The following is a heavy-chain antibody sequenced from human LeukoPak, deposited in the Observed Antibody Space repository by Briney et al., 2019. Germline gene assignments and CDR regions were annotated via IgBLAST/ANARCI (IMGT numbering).Heavy chain of an antibody. CDR2: INNDGSSA. CDR3: ARGRWELDY. D-gene: IGHD1-26*01. V-gene: IGHV3-74*01. CDR1: GFTFNNYW. J-gene: IGHJ4*02. Sequence: GGSLRLSCAASGFTFNNYWIHWVRQVPGKGLVWVSRINNDGSSASYVDSVKGRFTISRDNAKNSLYLQMNSLRAEDTAVYYCARGRWELDYWGQGTLVTVSS.